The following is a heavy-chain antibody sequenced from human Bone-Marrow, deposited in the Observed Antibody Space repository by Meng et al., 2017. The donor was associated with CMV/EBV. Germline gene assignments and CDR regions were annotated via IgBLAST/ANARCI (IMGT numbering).Heavy chain of an antibody. CDR3: ARAPVAYYDFWSGSFTDYYYGMDV. CDR1: GFTFSSYW. CDR2: IKQDGSEK. Sequence: GESLKISCAASGFTFSSYWMSWVRQAPGKGLEWVANIKQDGSEKYYVDSVKGRFTISRDNAKNSLYLQMNSLRAEDTAVYYCARAPVAYYDFWSGSFTDYYYGMDVWGQGTTVTVSS. D-gene: IGHD3-3*01. V-gene: IGHV3-7*01. J-gene: IGHJ6*02.